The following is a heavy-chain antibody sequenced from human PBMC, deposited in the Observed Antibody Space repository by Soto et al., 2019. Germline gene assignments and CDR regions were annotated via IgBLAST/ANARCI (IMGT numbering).Heavy chain of an antibody. J-gene: IGHJ6*03. CDR2: ISTTGSTI. Sequence: EVQLVESGGGLVQPGGSLRLSCAASGFTFSTYSMNWVRQAPGKGLEWVSYISTTGSTIYYADSVKGRFPISRDNAKNSLYLQMTRLRAEDTAVYYCARYKGYCSGGSCYYYYYMDVWGKGTTVTVSS. CDR3: ARYKGYCSGGSCYYYYYMDV. D-gene: IGHD2-15*01. CDR1: GFTFSTYS. V-gene: IGHV3-48*01.